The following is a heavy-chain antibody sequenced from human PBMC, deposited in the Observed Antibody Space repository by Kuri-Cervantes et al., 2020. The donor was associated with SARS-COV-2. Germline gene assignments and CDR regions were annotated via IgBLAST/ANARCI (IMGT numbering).Heavy chain of an antibody. V-gene: IGHV3-74*01. Sequence: GGSLRLSCAASGFTFSGHWIHWVRQAPGKGLVWVARINPDGSYTNNADSVKGRFTISRDNSKNTLFLQMNSLTTEDTAVYFCANSKLTYSSSWGYDDFENWGQGTMVTVSS. CDR1: GFTFSGHW. J-gene: IGHJ3*02. D-gene: IGHD6-6*01. CDR2: INPDGSYT. CDR3: ANSKLTYSSSWGYDDFEN.